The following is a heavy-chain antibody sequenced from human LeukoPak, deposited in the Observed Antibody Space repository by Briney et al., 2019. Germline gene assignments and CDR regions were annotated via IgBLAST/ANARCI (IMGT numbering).Heavy chain of an antibody. Sequence: GGSLRLSCAASGFTFSSYSMNWVRQAPGKGLEWVSSISSSSSYIYYADSVKGRFTISRDNAKNSLYLQMNSLRAEDTAVYYCAREARGYYGSGSYPNDYWGHGTLVTVSS. CDR2: ISSSSSYI. V-gene: IGHV3-21*01. CDR1: GFTFSSYS. CDR3: AREARGYYGSGSYPNDY. D-gene: IGHD3-10*01. J-gene: IGHJ4*01.